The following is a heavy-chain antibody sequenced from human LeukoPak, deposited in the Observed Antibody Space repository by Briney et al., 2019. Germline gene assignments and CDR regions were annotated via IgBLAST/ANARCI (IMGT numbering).Heavy chain of an antibody. CDR2: IKQDGSEK. D-gene: IGHD5-18*01. CDR1: GFTFSSYW. CDR3: AREGTAMGFAAFDI. V-gene: IGHV3-7*01. J-gene: IGHJ3*02. Sequence: GGSLRLSCAASGFTFSSYWMSWVRQAPGKGLEWVANIKQDGSEKYYVDSVKGRFTISRDNAKNSLYLQMNSLRAEDTAVYYCAREGTAMGFAAFDIWGQGTMVTVSS.